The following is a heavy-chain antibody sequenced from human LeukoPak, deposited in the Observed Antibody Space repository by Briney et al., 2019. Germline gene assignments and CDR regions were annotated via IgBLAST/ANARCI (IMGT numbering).Heavy chain of an antibody. J-gene: IGHJ4*02. Sequence: GASVKVSCKASGYTFSGYFLHWVRQAPGQGLEWMGWINPISGGTNYVQRFKGSATMTRDTSISTAYMELSRLTSDDTAVYFCARLNIPMGTFDYWGQGTLVTVSS. CDR3: ARLNIPMGTFDY. D-gene: IGHD2-2*02. CDR2: INPISGGT. CDR1: GYTFSGYF. V-gene: IGHV1-2*02.